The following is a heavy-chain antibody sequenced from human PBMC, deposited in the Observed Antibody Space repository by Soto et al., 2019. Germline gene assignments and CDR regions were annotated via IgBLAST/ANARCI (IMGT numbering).Heavy chain of an antibody. D-gene: IGHD2-15*01. V-gene: IGHV1-8*01. CDR2: MNPNSGNT. Sequence: ASLKVSCKASGYTFTSYDINWVRQATGQGLEWMGWMNPNSGNTGYAQKFQGRVTMTRNTSISTAYMELSSLRSEDTAVYYCARGPNCSGGSCYEDYWYFDLWGRGTLVTVSS. CDR1: GYTFTSYD. J-gene: IGHJ2*01. CDR3: ARGPNCSGGSCYEDYWYFDL.